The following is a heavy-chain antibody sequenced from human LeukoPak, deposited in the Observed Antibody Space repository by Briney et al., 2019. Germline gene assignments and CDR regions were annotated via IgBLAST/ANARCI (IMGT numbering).Heavy chain of an antibody. CDR2: ITDSGSKI. D-gene: IGHD3-22*01. J-gene: IGHJ3*02. Sequence: PGGSLRLSCAASGFIFSDYYMGWIRQAPGRGLEWVSYITDSGSKIYYTDSVKGRFTMSRDNAKESLYLQMNSLRAEDTAVYYCARARFDTSGYYYRGFDIWGQGTMVTVSS. CDR3: ARARFDTSGYYYRGFDI. CDR1: GFIFSDYY. V-gene: IGHV3-11*04.